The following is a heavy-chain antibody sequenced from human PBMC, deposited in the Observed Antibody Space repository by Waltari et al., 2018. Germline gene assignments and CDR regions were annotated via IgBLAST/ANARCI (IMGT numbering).Heavy chain of an antibody. J-gene: IGHJ4*02. CDR2: IKQDGSEK. V-gene: IGHV3-7*01. D-gene: IGHD3-22*01. CDR3: ARSMIVGWSFDY. Sequence: EVQLVESGGGLVQPGGSLRLSCAASGFTFSSYWMSWVRQAPGQGLEWVANIKQDGSEKYYVDAVKGRFTITRDNAKNSLYLQMNSLRAEDTAVYYCARSMIVGWSFDYWGQGTLVTVSS. CDR1: GFTFSSYW.